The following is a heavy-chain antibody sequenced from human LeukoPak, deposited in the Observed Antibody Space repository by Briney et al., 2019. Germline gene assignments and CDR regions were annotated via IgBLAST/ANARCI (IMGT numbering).Heavy chain of an antibody. CDR3: ARSRQHDYGDYEGGSGYFDY. Sequence: SDTLSLTCTVSGGSLSSGGLYWSGTRPLPGMGLVCIGHLYYTGNTYCNPYLKSRVTISVDTSKNKFSLKMNSVSAADTAVYFCARSRQHDYGDYEGGSGYFDYWGRGVLVTVSS. CDR2: LYYTGNT. J-gene: IGHJ4*02. D-gene: IGHD4-17*01. V-gene: IGHV4-31*03. CDR1: GGSLSSGGLY.